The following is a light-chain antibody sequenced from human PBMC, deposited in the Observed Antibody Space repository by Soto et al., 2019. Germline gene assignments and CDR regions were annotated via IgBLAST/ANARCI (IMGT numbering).Light chain of an antibody. V-gene: IGKV3-11*01. J-gene: IGKJ4*01. CDR1: QSVTTF. CDR2: DAS. CDR3: QQRSNWPPVIT. Sequence: EIVLTQSPATLSLSPGERATLSCRASQSVTTFLAWYQQKPDQAPRLLIHDASTRATGIPARFSGSGSGTDFTLTISSLEPEDFAVYYCQQRSNWPPVITFGGGTKVEIK.